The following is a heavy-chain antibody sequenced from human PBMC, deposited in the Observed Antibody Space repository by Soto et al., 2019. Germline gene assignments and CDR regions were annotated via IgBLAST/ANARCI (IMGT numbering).Heavy chain of an antibody. D-gene: IGHD6-19*01. J-gene: IGHJ6*02. CDR1: GFTFSTYG. CDR3: GRLPRSGWDQYYYGMDV. CDR2: MSHDGSHK. V-gene: IGHV3-30*03. Sequence: QVQLVESGGGVVQAGGSLGLSCTASGFTFSTYGMHWVRQAPGKGPEWVAVMSHDGSHKAFLDSVKGRFIISRDNSKNTLYLQMNRLRPDDTAVYYCGRLPRSGWDQYYYGMDVWGQGTTFIVS.